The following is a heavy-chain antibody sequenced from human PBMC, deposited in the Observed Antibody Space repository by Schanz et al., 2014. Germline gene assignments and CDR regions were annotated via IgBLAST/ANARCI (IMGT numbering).Heavy chain of an antibody. D-gene: IGHD6-19*01. V-gene: IGHV3-23*01. CDR2: ISASGGTT. CDR3: AASSGWHPSTDY. CDR1: GFTFSSHS. Sequence: EVQLLESGGGLVQPGGSLRLSCAASGFTFSSHSFNWVRQAPGKGLEWVSAISASGGTTYYADSVKGRFTISRDNSKNTLYLQMNSLRAEDTAVYYCAASSGWHPSTDYWGQGTLVTVSS. J-gene: IGHJ4*02.